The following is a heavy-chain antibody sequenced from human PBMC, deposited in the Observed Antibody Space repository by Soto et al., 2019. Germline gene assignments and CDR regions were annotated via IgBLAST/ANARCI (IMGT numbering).Heavy chain of an antibody. CDR1: GDSVSSNNIA. Sequence: SQTLSLTCAISGDSVSSNNIAWNWVRQSPSRGLEWLGRTYYGSKWNNDYAVSVKSRITINADTSKNHFSLHLNSVTPDDTAVYFCARGYLRQGFDTWGQGILVTVSS. D-gene: IGHD1-20*01. V-gene: IGHV6-1*01. CDR2: TYYGSKWNN. J-gene: IGHJ4*02. CDR3: ARGYLRQGFDT.